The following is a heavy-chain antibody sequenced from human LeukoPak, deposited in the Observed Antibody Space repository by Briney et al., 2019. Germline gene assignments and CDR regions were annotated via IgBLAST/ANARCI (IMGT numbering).Heavy chain of an antibody. CDR3: TTEGYYDILTGYSWDAFDI. J-gene: IGHJ3*02. V-gene: IGHV3-15*01. D-gene: IGHD3-9*01. CDR1: GSTFSNAW. Sequence: GGSLRLSCAASGSTFSNAWMSWVRQAPGKGLEWVGRIKSKTDGGTTDYAAPVKGRFTISRDDSKNTLYLQMNSLKTEDTAVYYCTTEGYYDILTGYSWDAFDIWGQGTMVTVSS. CDR2: IKSKTDGGTT.